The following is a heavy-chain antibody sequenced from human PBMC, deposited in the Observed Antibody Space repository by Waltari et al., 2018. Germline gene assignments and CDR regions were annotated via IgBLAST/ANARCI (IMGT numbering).Heavy chain of an antibody. CDR2: IYHSGST. Sequence: QVQLQESGPGLVKPSETLSLTCAVSGYSISSGYYWGWLRQPPGKGLEWIGSIYHSGSTYYNPSLKSRVTISVDTSKNQFSLKLSSVTAADTAVYYCARDPRIVATGPDAFDIWGQGTMVTVSS. V-gene: IGHV4-38-2*02. CDR1: GYSISSGYY. D-gene: IGHD5-12*01. CDR3: ARDPRIVATGPDAFDI. J-gene: IGHJ3*02.